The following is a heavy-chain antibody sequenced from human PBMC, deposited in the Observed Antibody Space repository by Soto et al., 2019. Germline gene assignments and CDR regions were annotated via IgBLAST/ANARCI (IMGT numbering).Heavy chain of an antibody. CDR3: ARGFSSGPDY. CDR1: GFTLSDHW. J-gene: IGHJ4*02. D-gene: IGHD3-22*01. Sequence: EVQLVESGGGLVQPEGSLRLSCEASGFTLSDHWMHWVRQAPGKGLVWVARINSDGSTTSYADSVKGRFTVFRNNAKNTLYLQLNSLRAEDTGLYYCARGFSSGPDYWGQGTLVTVSS. V-gene: IGHV3-74*01. CDR2: INSDGSTT.